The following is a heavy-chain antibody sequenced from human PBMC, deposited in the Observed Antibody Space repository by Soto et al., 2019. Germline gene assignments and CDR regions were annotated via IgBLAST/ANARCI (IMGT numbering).Heavy chain of an antibody. D-gene: IGHD2-2*01. V-gene: IGHV1-69*02. CDR3: SIGSWSAETFDI. J-gene: IGHJ3*02. CDR2: IIPMLTVT. Sequence: QVHLVQSGAEVKTPGSSVKVSCKAAGGTSNTYTLIWVRQAPGHGLEWMGRIIPMLTVTNSAQKFQGRVTLTADKSTGTAFMELTSLRSDDTAIYYCSIGSWSAETFDIWGQGTMVTVSS. CDR1: GGTSNTYT.